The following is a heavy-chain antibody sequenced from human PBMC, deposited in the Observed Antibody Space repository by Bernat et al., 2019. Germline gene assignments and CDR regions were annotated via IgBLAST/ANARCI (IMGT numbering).Heavy chain of an antibody. CDR2: IKQDGSDR. V-gene: IGHV3-7*02. CDR3: ARSPISSYFRHIDF. J-gene: IGHJ4*02. D-gene: IGHD6-13*01. CDR1: GFSFRSYW. Sequence: EVQLVESGGALVQPGGSLRLSCAASGFSFRSYWMSWVRQSPGKGLEWVANIKQDGSDRYYLASVKGRLTISRDNAKNSLYLQMNSLRAEDTAFYYCARSPISSYFRHIDFWGQGALVTVSS.